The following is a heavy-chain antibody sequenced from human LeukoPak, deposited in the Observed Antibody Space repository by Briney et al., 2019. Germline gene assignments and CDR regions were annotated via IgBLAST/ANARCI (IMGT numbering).Heavy chain of an antibody. V-gene: IGHV4-30-4*08. J-gene: IGHJ2*01. Sequence: SETLSLTCTVSGGSISSGDYYWSWIRQPPGKGLEWIGYIYYSGSTYYNPSLKSRVTISVDTSKNQFSLKLSSVTAADTAVYYCARRYSGYSWDWYFDFWGRGTLVTVSS. D-gene: IGHD5-12*01. CDR1: GGSISSGDYY. CDR2: IYYSGST. CDR3: ARRYSGYSWDWYFDF.